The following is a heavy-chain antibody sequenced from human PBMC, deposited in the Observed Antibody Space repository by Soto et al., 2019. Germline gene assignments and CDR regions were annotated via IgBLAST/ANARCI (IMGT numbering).Heavy chain of an antibody. D-gene: IGHD6-6*01. J-gene: IGHJ4*02. V-gene: IGHV4-30-4*01. CDR3: ARGTRSSSYYFDY. CDR1: GGTITRGDHF. Sequence: PSETLSLTCSVSGGTITRGDHFWSWVRQSPGKGLEWLGYIYYSGSTYYNPSLKSRVIMSIDTSKHQFSLNLSSVTAADTAVYYCARGTRSSSYYFDYWGQGTLVTVSS. CDR2: IYYSGST.